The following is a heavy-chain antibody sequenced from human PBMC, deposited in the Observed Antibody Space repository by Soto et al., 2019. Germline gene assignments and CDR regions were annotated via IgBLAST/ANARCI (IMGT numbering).Heavy chain of an antibody. J-gene: IGHJ6*02. V-gene: IGHV3-21*01. CDR2: ISSGGSYI. D-gene: IGHD6-19*01. Sequence: PGGSLRLSCAASGFTFSSYSMNWVRQAPGKGLEWVASISSGGSYIYYADSVKGRFTISRDNAKNSLYLQMNSLRAEDTAVYYCARDASDSSGWYVSLPMDVWGQGTTVTVSS. CDR3: ARDASDSSGWYVSLPMDV. CDR1: GFTFSSYS.